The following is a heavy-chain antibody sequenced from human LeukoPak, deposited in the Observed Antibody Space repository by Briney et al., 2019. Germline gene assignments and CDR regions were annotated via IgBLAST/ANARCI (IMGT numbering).Heavy chain of an antibody. CDR2: ISGSGGST. CDR3: ATPPPQYSSSARAWDY. V-gene: IGHV3-23*01. D-gene: IGHD6-6*01. J-gene: IGHJ4*02. CDR1: GFTFSSYA. Sequence: PGGSLRLSCAASGFTFSSYAMSWVRQAPGKGLEWVSAISGSGGSTYYADSVKGRFTISRDNSKNTLYLQMNSLRAEDTAVYYCATPPPQYSSSARAWDYWGQGTLVTVSS.